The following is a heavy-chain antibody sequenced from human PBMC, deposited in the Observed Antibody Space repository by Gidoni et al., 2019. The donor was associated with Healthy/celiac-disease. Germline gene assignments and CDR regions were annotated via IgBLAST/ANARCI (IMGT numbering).Heavy chain of an antibody. CDR2: IYYSGST. J-gene: IGHJ6*03. CDR3: AREERVAARPHYYYYMDV. V-gene: IGHV4-61*01. Sequence: QVQLQESGPGLVKPSETLSLTCHVSGGSVSSGSYYWSWIRQPPGKGLEWIGYIYYSGSTNYNPSHKSGVTISVDTSKNQFSLKLSSVTAADTAVYYCAREERVAARPHYYYYMDVWGKGTTVTVSS. D-gene: IGHD6-6*01. CDR1: GGSVSSGSYY.